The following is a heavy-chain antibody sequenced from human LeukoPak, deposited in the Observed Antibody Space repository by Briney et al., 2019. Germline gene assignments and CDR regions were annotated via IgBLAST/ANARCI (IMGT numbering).Heavy chain of an antibody. V-gene: IGHV6-1*01. CDR2: TYYRSKWYN. Sequence: SQTLSLTFAISGDSVSINSAAWNWIRQSPSRGLEWLGSTYYRSKWYNDYAVSGKSRITINPDTSKNQSSLQLNSVTPEDTAVYYCARGRTGYQLLPTKKDYSYYYIDVWGKGTTVTVSS. J-gene: IGHJ6*03. D-gene: IGHD2-2*01. CDR3: ARGRTGYQLLPTKKDYSYYYIDV. CDR1: GDSVSINSAA.